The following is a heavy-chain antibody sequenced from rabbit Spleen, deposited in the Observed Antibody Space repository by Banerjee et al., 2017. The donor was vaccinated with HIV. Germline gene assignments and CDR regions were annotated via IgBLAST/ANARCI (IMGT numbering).Heavy chain of an antibody. V-gene: IGHV1S7*01. CDR1: GFTLSSDY. J-gene: IGHJ6*01. Sequence: QLEESAGGLVQPGGSLKLSCKASGFTLSSDYMNWVRQAPGKGLEWIGYIDPAFGITYYANWVNGRFSISRENAQNAVFLQMTSLAAADTATYFCARDGAGGSYFALWGPGTLVTVS. D-gene: IGHD8-1*01. CDR2: IDPAFGIT. CDR3: ARDGAGGSYFAL.